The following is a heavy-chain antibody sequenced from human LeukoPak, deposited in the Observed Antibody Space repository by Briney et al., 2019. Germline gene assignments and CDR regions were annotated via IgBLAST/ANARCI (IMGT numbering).Heavy chain of an antibody. CDR2: ISYDGSNK. CDR3: ARDYLRDGYNFDY. CDR1: GFTFSSYA. D-gene: IGHD5-24*01. J-gene: IGHJ4*02. Sequence: GGSLRLSCAASGFTFSSYAMPWVRQAPGKGLEWVAVISYDGSNKYYADSVKGRFTISRDNSKNTLYLQMNSLRAEDTAVYYCARDYLRDGYNFDYWGQGTLVTVSS. V-gene: IGHV3-30-3*01.